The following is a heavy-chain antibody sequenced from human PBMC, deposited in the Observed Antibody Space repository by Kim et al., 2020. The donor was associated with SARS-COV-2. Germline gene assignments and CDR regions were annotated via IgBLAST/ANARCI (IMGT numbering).Heavy chain of an antibody. D-gene: IGHD4-17*01. CDR3: AKDLGYGDSGFDY. V-gene: IGHV3-30*02. J-gene: IGHJ4*02. Sequence: YADSVKGRFTISRDNSKNTLYLQMNSLRAEDTAVYYCAKDLGYGDSGFDYWGQGTLVTVSS.